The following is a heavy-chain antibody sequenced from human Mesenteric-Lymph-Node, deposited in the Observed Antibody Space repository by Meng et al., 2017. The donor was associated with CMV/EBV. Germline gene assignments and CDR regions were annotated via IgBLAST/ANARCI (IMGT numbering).Heavy chain of an antibody. Sequence: FTFSSYGMHGVRQAPGKGLEWVAVIWYDGTNKYYADSVKGRFTISRDNSKSTLYLQINSLTAEDTAMYYCARQYGSGTYAQYNWFDPWGQGTLVTVSS. CDR3: ARQYGSGTYAQYNWFDP. CDR2: IWYDGTNK. V-gene: IGHV3-33*01. CDR1: FTFSSYG. J-gene: IGHJ5*02. D-gene: IGHD3-10*01.